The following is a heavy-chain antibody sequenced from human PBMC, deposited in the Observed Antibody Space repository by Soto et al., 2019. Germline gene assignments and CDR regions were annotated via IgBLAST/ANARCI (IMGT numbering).Heavy chain of an antibody. CDR3: AKDPRSGWYNLGWFDS. D-gene: IGHD6-19*01. V-gene: IGHV3-23*01. J-gene: IGHJ5*01. CDR1: GFPFISYA. Sequence: LRLSCATSGFPFISYAMSWVRQAPGRGLEWVSTISGSGGNTYYADAVKGRFTITSDSSKNTVYLQMNSLRVDDTATYYCAKDPRSGWYNLGWFDSWGRGTLVTVSS. CDR2: ISGSGGNT.